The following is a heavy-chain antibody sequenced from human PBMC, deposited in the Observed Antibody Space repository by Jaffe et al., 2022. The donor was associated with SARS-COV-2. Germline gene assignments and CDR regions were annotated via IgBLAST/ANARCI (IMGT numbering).Heavy chain of an antibody. D-gene: IGHD1-26*01. CDR2: IHHSGSI. V-gene: IGHV4-4*02. Sequence: QVQLQESGPGLVKPSETLSVTCGVSGDSTSSNNWWSWVRQPPGKGLEWIGEIHHSGSINYNPSLRSRVTISMDTSKNQFSLKVNSVTAADTAVYFCARELVFGCGSYGFWGQGTLVTVSS. J-gene: IGHJ4*02. CDR1: GDSTSSNNW. CDR3: ARELVFGCGSYGF.